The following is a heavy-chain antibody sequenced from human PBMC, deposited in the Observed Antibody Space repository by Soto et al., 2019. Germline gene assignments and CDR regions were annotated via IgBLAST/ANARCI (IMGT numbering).Heavy chain of an antibody. D-gene: IGHD3-10*01. Sequence: PGESLKISCMGSGYSFAGYWIGGVRQMPGKGLDWRGVIYPGDSDTRYSPSFHGQVTISADKSISTAYLQWSSLKASDTAMYFCARLPGVRGVFDGFNVWGQGTMVTVSS. V-gene: IGHV5-51*01. CDR1: GYSFAGYW. CDR3: ARLPGVRGVFDGFNV. CDR2: IYPGDSDT. J-gene: IGHJ3*01.